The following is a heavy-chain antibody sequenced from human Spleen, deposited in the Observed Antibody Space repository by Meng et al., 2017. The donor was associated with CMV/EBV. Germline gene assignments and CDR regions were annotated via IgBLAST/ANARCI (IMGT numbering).Heavy chain of an antibody. D-gene: IGHD2-2*01. J-gene: IGHJ6*02. CDR3: ARGLGCSSANCNFYYGVDV. CDR2: INPNSGGT. V-gene: IGHV1-2*02. CDR1: GYTFIGYY. Sequence: GGSLRLSCKGSGYTFIGYYMYWVRQAPGQGLEWMGWINPNSGGTSSAQKFQGRLTMTRDTSINTAYMELSRLRSDDTAVYYCARGLGCSSANCNFYYGVDVWGQGTTVTVSS.